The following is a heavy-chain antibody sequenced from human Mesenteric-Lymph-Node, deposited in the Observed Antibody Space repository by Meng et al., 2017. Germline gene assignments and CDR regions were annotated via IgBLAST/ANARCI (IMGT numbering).Heavy chain of an antibody. CDR1: GSCMSSRSYY. V-gene: IGHV4-39*01. D-gene: IGHD1-14*01. J-gene: IGHJ4*02. CDR3: ARHHHSPTFDY. Sequence: KPRDVLSSPCHGSGSCMSSRSYYWPWLRQPPGGGLEWIGSVVYSGTTYYTSSLKSRVSISVDTSTNQFSLKLSSVTAADTAVYYCARHHHSPTFDYWGQGTLVTVSS. CDR2: VVYSGTT.